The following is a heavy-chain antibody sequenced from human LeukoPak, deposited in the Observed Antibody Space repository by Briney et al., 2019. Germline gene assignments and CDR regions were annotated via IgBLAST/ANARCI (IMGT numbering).Heavy chain of an antibody. CDR3: VRDRGTYRPIDY. Sequence: GGSLRLSCAASGFTFSSDDMNWVRQAPGKGLEWVSSISYTGTYIYYADSVKGRFTISRDNAQNSLYLQMNSLRAEDTAIYYCVRDRGTYRPIDYWGQGTLVTVSS. D-gene: IGHD1-26*01. CDR1: GFTFSSDD. CDR2: ISYTGTYI. J-gene: IGHJ4*02. V-gene: IGHV3-21*04.